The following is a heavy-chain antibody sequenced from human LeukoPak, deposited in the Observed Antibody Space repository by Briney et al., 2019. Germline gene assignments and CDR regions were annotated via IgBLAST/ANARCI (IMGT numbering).Heavy chain of an antibody. CDR1: GFTSSSYS. J-gene: IGHJ4*02. CDR2: ITASGTAM. D-gene: IGHD1-26*01. V-gene: IGHV3-48*02. Sequence: GGSMRLSCAASGFTSSSYSMNWVRQAPGKVLEWVSHITASGTAMFYADSVEGRFTISRANAQNSLYLQMNSLRDEDTAVYYCASSGSYRFDYWGQGTLVTVSS. CDR3: ASSGSYRFDY.